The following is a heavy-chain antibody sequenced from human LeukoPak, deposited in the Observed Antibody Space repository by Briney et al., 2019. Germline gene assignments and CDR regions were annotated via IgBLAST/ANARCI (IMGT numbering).Heavy chain of an antibody. CDR3: AKNGDRGAYCSGGSCYPYYYYYMDV. Sequence: GGSLRLSCSASGFSVNNNYMTWVRQAPGKGLEWVSIIHSDGGTYYADSVKGRFTISRDNSKNTLSLQMNSLRAEDTAIYYCAKNGDRGAYCSGGSCYPYYYYYMDVWGKGTTVTISS. D-gene: IGHD2-15*01. CDR2: IHSDGGT. CDR1: GFSVNNNY. V-gene: IGHV3-53*01. J-gene: IGHJ6*03.